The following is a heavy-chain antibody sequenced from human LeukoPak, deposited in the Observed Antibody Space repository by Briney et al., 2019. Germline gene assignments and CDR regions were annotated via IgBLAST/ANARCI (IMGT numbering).Heavy chain of an antibody. V-gene: IGHV4-59*08. CDR1: GGSISSYY. D-gene: IGHD6-13*01. CDR3: ARRSSTWSFDY. Sequence: SETLSLTCTVSGGSISSYYWSWIRQPPGKGLEWIGYIYSSGSTNYNPPLKSRVTIFVDTSKNQFSLKLSSVTAADTAVYYCARRSSTWSFDYWGQGTLVTVSS. CDR2: IYSSGST. J-gene: IGHJ4*02.